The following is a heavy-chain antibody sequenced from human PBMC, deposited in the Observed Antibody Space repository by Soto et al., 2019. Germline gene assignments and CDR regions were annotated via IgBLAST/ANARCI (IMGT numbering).Heavy chain of an antibody. J-gene: IGHJ5*01. D-gene: IGHD1-26*01. CDR1: GDSVSSCSVT. Sequence: PSQTLSLTCAISGDSVSSCSVTWNWIRQSPSRGLEWLGRAYYRSKWYNDYAESVKSRITINPDTSKNQFSLHLNSVTPEDTAVYYCVRLIGNSWLDFWGQGTLVTVSS. CDR3: VRLIGNSWLDF. CDR2: AYYRSKWYN. V-gene: IGHV6-1*01.